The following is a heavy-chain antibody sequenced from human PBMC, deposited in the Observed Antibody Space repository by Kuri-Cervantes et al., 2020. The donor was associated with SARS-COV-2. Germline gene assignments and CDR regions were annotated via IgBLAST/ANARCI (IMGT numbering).Heavy chain of an antibody. D-gene: IGHD1-26*01. J-gene: IGHJ4*02. CDR3: ATVRWQWEPTSHFDY. CDR1: GYTFTSYG. V-gene: IGHV1-18*01. CDR2: ISAYNGNT. Sequence: ASVKVSCKASGYTFTSYGISWVRQAPGQGLEWMGWISAYNGNTNYAQKLQGRVTMTEDTSTDTAYMELSSLRSEDTAVYYCATVRWQWEPTSHFDYWGQGTLVTVSS.